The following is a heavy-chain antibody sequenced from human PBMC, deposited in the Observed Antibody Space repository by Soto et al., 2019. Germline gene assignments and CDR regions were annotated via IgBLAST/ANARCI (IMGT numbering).Heavy chain of an antibody. CDR1: GFTFSSYA. J-gene: IGHJ6*02. D-gene: IGHD4-17*01. CDR3: AKFRRVGDYYYYGMDV. V-gene: IGHV3-23*01. CDR2: ISGSGGST. Sequence: PGGSLRLSCAASGFTFSSYAMSWVRQAPGKGLEWVSAISGSGGSTYYADSVKGRFTISRDNSKNTLYLQMNSLRAEDTAVYYCAKFRRVGDYYYYGMDVWGQGTTVTVSS.